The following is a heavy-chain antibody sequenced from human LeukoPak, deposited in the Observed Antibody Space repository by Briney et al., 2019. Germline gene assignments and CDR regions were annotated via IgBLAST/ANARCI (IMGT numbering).Heavy chain of an antibody. CDR3: ARHAFAIGSYGDY. CDR2: IYYSGST. Sequence: PSETLSLTCTVSGGSISSSSYYWGWIRQPPGKGLEWIGSIYYSGSTYYNPSLKSRVTISVDTSKNQFSLKLSSVTAADTAMYYCARHAFAIGSYGDYWGQGTLVTVSS. CDR1: GGSISSSSYY. D-gene: IGHD1-26*01. J-gene: IGHJ4*02. V-gene: IGHV4-39*01.